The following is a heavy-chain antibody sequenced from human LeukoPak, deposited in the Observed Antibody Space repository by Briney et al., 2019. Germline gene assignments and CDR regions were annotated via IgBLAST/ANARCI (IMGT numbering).Heavy chain of an antibody. CDR1: GGSISSYY. V-gene: IGHV4-59*08. CDR2: IYYSGST. CDR3: ARHGAVDYEPFDY. Sequence: SETLSLTCTVSGGSISSYYWSWIRQPPGKGLEWIGYIYYSGSTNYNPSLKSRVTISVDTSKNQFSLKLSSVTAADTAVYYCARHGAVDYEPFDYWGQGTLVTVSS. D-gene: IGHD4-17*01. J-gene: IGHJ4*02.